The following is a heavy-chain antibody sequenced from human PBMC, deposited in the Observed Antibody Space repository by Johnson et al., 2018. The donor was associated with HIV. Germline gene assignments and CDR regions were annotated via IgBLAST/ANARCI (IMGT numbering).Heavy chain of an antibody. V-gene: IGHV3-15*01. CDR3: TTAQRGTVTRDGYILDAFDI. CDR1: GFTFSNAW. J-gene: IGHJ3*02. Sequence: MLLVESGGGLVKPGGSLRLSCAASGFTFSNAWMSWVRQAPGKGLEWVGRIKSKTDGGTTDYAAPVKGRFTISRDDSKNTRYLQMNSQKTEDTAVYYCTTAQRGTVTRDGYILDAFDIWDQGTMVTVSS. CDR2: IKSKTDGGTT. D-gene: IGHD5-24*01.